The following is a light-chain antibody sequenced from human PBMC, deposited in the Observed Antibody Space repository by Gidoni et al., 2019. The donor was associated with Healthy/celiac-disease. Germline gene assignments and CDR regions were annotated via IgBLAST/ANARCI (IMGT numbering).Light chain of an antibody. CDR2: EVS. J-gene: IGLJ3*02. V-gene: IGLV2-14*01. CDR1: SSDFGSYNR. Sequence: QSALTQPASASGSPGQSITISCTGSSSDFGSYNRVSWYQQTPGTAPKLMISEVSNRPSGVSNRFSGSKSGNTASLTISGLQAEDEADYYCSSFTSSSTWVFGGGTKLTVL. CDR3: SSFTSSSTWV.